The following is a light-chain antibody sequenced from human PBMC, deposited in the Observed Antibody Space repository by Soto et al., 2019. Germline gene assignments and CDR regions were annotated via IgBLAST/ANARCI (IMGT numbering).Light chain of an antibody. CDR2: GAS. V-gene: IGKV1-12*01. CDR1: QDIHTW. CDR3: QQANSFPFT. Sequence: DTQMTQSPSSVSASVGDRVTISCRASQDIHTWLAWYQQKPGKAPNLLIYGASILQSGVPSRFSGSGSWTDFTLTTSSLQPEDSATYYCQQANSFPFTFGPGTKVDV. J-gene: IGKJ3*01.